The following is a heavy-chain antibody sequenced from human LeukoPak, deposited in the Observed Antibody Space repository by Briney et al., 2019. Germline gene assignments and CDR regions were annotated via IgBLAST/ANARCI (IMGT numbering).Heavy chain of an antibody. V-gene: IGHV4-39*07. D-gene: IGHD3-10*01. Sequence: SETLSLTCTVSGGSISSSSYYWGWIRQPPGKGLEWIGSIYYSGSTYYNPSLKSRVTISVDTSKNQFSLKLSSVTAADTAVYYCARQRSMVRGVPSFDYWGQGTLVTVSS. CDR3: ARQRSMVRGVPSFDY. CDR1: GGSISSSSYY. J-gene: IGHJ4*02. CDR2: IYYSGST.